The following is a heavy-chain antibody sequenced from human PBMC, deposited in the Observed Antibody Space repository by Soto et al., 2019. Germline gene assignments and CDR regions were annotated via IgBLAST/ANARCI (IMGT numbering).Heavy chain of an antibody. V-gene: IGHV1-18*04. D-gene: IGHD3-3*01. CDR3: ARDGSFWSGYPPGGMDV. Sequence: QVQLVQSGAEVKKPGASVKVSCKASGYTFTSYGISWVRQAPGQGLEWMGWISAYNGNTNYAQKLQGRGTRTTDTSTSTAYMELRSLRSDDTAVYYCARDGSFWSGYPPGGMDVWGQGTTVTVSS. CDR2: ISAYNGNT. J-gene: IGHJ6*02. CDR1: GYTFTSYG.